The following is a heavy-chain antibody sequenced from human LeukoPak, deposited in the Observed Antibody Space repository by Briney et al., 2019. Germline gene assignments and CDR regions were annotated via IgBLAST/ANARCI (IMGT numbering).Heavy chain of an antibody. V-gene: IGHV3-30-3*01. J-gene: IGHJ3*02. D-gene: IGHD4-17*01. Sequence: GGSLRLSCAASGFTFSNYAIHWVRQAPGKGLEWVAVVSYDGSNEYYADSVKGRFTISRDNAKNSLYLQMNSLRAEDTAVYYCARDLCKGYGDYIDAFDIWGQGTMVTVSS. CDR2: VSYDGSNE. CDR1: GFTFSNYA. CDR3: ARDLCKGYGDYIDAFDI.